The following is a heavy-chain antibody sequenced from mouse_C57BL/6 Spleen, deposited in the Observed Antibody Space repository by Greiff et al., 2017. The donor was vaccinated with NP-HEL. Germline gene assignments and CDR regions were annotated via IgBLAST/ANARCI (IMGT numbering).Heavy chain of an antibody. CDR3: ARSYYGKRFDV. V-gene: IGHV1-69*01. Sequence: QVQLQQPGAELVMPGASVKLSCKASGYTFTSYWMHWVKQRPGQGLEWIGEIDPSDSYTNYNQKFKGKSTLTVDKSSSTAYMQLSSLTSEDSAVYYCARSYYGKRFDVWGTGTTVTVSS. CDR1: GYTFTSYW. D-gene: IGHD2-10*01. CDR2: IDPSDSYT. J-gene: IGHJ1*03.